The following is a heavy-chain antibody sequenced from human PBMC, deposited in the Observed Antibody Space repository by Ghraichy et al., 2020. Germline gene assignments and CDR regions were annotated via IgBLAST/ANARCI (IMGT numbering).Heavy chain of an antibody. CDR1: EFSFSIYN. Sequence: WGSLRLSCAASEFSFSIYNMNWVRQAPGKGLEWVSSISGSSTTIYYADSVKGRFTISRDNAKNSLYLQMNNLRDEDTAMYYCARDPLYSDNTGYHFDYWGQGTLVTVSS. CDR3: ARDPLYSDNTGYHFDY. J-gene: IGHJ4*02. CDR2: ISGSSTTI. V-gene: IGHV3-48*02. D-gene: IGHD3-22*01.